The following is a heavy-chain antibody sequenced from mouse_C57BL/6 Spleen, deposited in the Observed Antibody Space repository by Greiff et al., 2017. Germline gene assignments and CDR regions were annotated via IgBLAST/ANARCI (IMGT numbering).Heavy chain of an antibody. V-gene: IGHV4-1*01. D-gene: IGHD3-2*02. CDR1: GIDFSRYW. CDR2: INPDSSTI. Sequence: PAAGIDFSRYWMSWVRRAPGKGLEWIGEINPDSSTINYAPSLKDKFIISRDNAKNTLYLQMSKVRSEDTALYYCARAQAGGYAMDYWGQGTSVTVSS. CDR3: ARAQAGGYAMDY. J-gene: IGHJ4*01.